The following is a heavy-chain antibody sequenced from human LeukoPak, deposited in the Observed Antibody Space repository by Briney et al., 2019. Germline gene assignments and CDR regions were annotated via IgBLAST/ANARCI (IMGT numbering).Heavy chain of an antibody. CDR1: GFTFSSYG. D-gene: IGHD3-3*01. Sequence: GGSLRLSCAASGFTFSSYGMHWVRQAPGKGLEWVAVISYDGSNKYYADSVRGRFTISRDNSKNTLYLQMNSLRAEETAVYYCAKDQDFWSGSQYYWGQGTLVTVSS. V-gene: IGHV3-30*18. J-gene: IGHJ4*02. CDR2: ISYDGSNK. CDR3: AKDQDFWSGSQYY.